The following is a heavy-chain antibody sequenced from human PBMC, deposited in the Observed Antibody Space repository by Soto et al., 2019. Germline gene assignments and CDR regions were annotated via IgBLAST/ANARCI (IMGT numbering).Heavy chain of an antibody. Sequence: SETLSLTCTVSGDSISSADYYWSWIRQTPGKGLEWIGHIFYSGTTYYNPSLKSRLTISVDTSKNHFSLRLTSVTAADTAVYYCARDFWVEPELYYYGMDVWGQGTTVTVSS. V-gene: IGHV4-30-4*01. CDR2: IFYSGTT. D-gene: IGHD1-1*01. CDR3: ARDFWVEPELYYYGMDV. CDR1: GDSISSADYY. J-gene: IGHJ6*02.